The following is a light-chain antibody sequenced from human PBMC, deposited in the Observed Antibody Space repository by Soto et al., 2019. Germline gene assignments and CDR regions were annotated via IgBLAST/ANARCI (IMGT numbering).Light chain of an antibody. Sequence: EIVMTQSPATLSVSPGERATLSCRASQSVSSNLAWYQQKPGQAPRLLIYGASTRATGIPARFSGSGPGTEFTPTISSLQSEDFAVYYCQQYNNWPPWTFGQGPKVQIK. J-gene: IGKJ1*01. V-gene: IGKV3-15*01. CDR2: GAS. CDR1: QSVSSN. CDR3: QQYNNWPPWT.